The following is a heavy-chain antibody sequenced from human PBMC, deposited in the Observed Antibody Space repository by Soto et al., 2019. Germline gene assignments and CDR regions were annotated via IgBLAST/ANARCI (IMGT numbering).Heavy chain of an antibody. CDR2: IYPGDSDT. V-gene: IGHV5-51*01. CDR1: GYSFSNYW. CDR3: ARTAAAGTNYYGTDV. Sequence: GESLKISCKASGYSFSNYWIGWVRQMPGKGLEWMGIIYPGDSDTKYSPSVQGQVTISADRSISTAYLQWTSLKASDTAMYYCARTAAAGTNYYGTDVWGQGTTVTVSS. J-gene: IGHJ6*02. D-gene: IGHD6-13*01.